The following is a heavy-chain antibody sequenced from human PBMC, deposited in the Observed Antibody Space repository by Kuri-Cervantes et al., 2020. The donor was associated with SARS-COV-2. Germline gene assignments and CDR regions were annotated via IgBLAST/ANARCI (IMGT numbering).Heavy chain of an antibody. Sequence: GESLKISCAASGFTFSTYAMTWVRQAPGKGLEWVSAISGSGGSTYYADSVQGRFTISRDNSKNTLYLQMNSLRAEDTAVYYCAKWDVIVVVAAPELHYWGQGTLVNRLL. J-gene: IGHJ4*02. D-gene: IGHD2-15*01. CDR3: AKWDVIVVVAAPELHY. V-gene: IGHV3-23*01. CDR1: GFTFSTYA. CDR2: ISGSGGST.